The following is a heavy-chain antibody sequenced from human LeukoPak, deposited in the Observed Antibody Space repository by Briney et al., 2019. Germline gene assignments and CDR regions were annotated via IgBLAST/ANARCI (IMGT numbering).Heavy chain of an antibody. V-gene: IGHV4-61*02. D-gene: IGHD2-21*02. CDR3: AIKGLLPPSDAFDI. CDR2: IYTSGST. Sequence: SETLSLTCAVSGGSISSGGYSWSWIRQPAGKGLEWIGRIYTSGSTNYNPSLKSRVTMSVDTSKNQFSLKLSSVTAADTAVYYWAIKGLLPPSDAFDIGGKGKMVTVFS. CDR1: GGSISSGGYS. J-gene: IGHJ3*02.